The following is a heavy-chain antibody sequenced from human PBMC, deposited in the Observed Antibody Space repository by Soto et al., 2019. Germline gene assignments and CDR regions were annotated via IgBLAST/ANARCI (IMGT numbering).Heavy chain of an antibody. V-gene: IGHV3-23*01. CDR3: AKAGPLGSSSGYFLDY. CDR2: ISGSGGST. CDR1: ESIFSGYG. D-gene: IGHD3-22*01. J-gene: IGHJ4*02. Sequence: GGSLRLSCVASESIFSGYGMHWVRQAPGKGLERVSAISGSGGSTYYADSVKGRFTISRDNSKNTLYLQMNSLRAEDTAVYYCAKAGPLGSSSGYFLDYWGQGTLVTVSS.